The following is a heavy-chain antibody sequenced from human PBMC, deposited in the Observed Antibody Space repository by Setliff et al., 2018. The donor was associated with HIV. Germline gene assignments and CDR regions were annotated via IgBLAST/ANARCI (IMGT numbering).Heavy chain of an antibody. CDR2: IFYSGTT. J-gene: IGHJ4*02. V-gene: IGHV4-59*01. Sequence: SETLSLTCTVSEGYITGYYWTWIRQPPGRGLEWIGYIFYSGTTKFNPSLKSRAAISVDSSNNQFSLMMTSVTAADTAVYFCARFNALLGSSTYYDYWGPGLLVTVSS. CDR1: EGYITGYY. D-gene: IGHD3-22*01. CDR3: ARFNALLGSSTYYDY.